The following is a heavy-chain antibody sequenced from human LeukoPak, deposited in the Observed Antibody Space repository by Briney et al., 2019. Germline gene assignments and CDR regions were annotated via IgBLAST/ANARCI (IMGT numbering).Heavy chain of an antibody. V-gene: IGHV1-3*03. D-gene: IGHD3-10*01. CDR1: GYTFTNYA. CDR3: ARDSLDYGSGSFLSFDI. J-gene: IGHJ3*02. CDR2: INAGNGNT. Sequence: GASVKVSCKASGYTFTNYAMHWVRQAPGQRLEWMGWINAGNGNTKYSQEFQGRVTITRDTSASTAYMELSSLRSEDMAVYYCARDSLDYGSGSFLSFDIWGQGTMVTVSS.